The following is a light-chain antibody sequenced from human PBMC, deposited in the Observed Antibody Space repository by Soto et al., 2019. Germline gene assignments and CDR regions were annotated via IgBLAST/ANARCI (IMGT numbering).Light chain of an antibody. CDR1: SNDVGHSSF. J-gene: IGLJ2*01. V-gene: IGLV2-8*01. CDR2: EVS. Sequence: QSALTQPPSASGSPGQSVTISCTGNSNDVGHSSFISWYQQHPGKGPKLIIYEVSKRPSGVPDRFSGSKSGNTASLTISGLQAEDEADYYCCSYAGSSTFVVFGGGTKVTVL. CDR3: CSYAGSSTFVV.